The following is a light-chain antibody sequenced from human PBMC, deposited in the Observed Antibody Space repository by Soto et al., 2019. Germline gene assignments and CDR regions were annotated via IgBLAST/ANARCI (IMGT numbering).Light chain of an antibody. CDR3: QQYDTSDTWT. CDR1: QSISRLY. V-gene: IGKV3-20*01. CDR2: DGS. Sequence: EIVLTQSPGTLSLSPGEGATLSCRASQSISRLYLSWYQQKPGQPPRLLIYDGSTRATGIPDRFSGSGSGTVFTLTISTLEPGDFAVYYCQQYDTSDTWTFGQGTKVEIK. J-gene: IGKJ1*01.